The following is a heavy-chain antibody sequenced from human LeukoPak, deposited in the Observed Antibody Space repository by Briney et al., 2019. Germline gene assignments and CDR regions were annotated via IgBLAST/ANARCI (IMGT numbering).Heavy chain of an antibody. J-gene: IGHJ4*02. Sequence: PSETLSLTCAVYGGSFSGYYWSWIRQPPGKGLEWIGEINHSGSTNYNPSLKSRVTISVDTSKNQFSLKLSSVTAADTAVYYCASGPYCSSTSCSYYYPYYFDYRGQGTLVTVSS. CDR2: INHSGST. CDR1: GGSFSGYY. V-gene: IGHV4-34*01. D-gene: IGHD2-2*01. CDR3: ASGPYCSSTSCSYYYPYYFDY.